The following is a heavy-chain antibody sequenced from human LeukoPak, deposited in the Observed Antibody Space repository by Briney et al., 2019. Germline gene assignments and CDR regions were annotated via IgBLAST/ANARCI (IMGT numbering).Heavy chain of an antibody. D-gene: IGHD5-24*01. CDR3: ARVRDGYNPLDY. V-gene: IGHV3-21*01. CDR2: IDSSGSYI. J-gene: IGHJ4*02. CDR1: GFTFSGYG. Sequence: PGGSLRLSCAASGFTFSGYGMDWVRQAPGKGLKWVSSIDSSGSYIFYADSLKGRFTISRDDAQNSLYLQMNSLRAEDTAVYYCARVRDGYNPLDYWGQGTLVTVSS.